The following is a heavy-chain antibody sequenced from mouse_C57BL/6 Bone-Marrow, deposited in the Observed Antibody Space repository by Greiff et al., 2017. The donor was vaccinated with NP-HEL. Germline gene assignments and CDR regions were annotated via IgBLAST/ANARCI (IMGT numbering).Heavy chain of an antibody. V-gene: IGHV1-66*01. CDR1: GFSFTSYY. CDR3: ARSGDYGFAY. Sequence: QVQLQQSGPELVKPGASVKISCKASGFSFTSYYIHWVKQRPGQGLEWIGWIYPGSGNTKYNGKFKGKATLTADKSSSTAYMQLSSLTSEDSAVYFCARSGDYGFAYWGQGTLVTVSA. CDR2: IYPGSGNT. J-gene: IGHJ3*01. D-gene: IGHD1-1*02.